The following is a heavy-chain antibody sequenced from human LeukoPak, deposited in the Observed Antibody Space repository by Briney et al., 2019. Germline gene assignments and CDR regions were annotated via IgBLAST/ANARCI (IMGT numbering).Heavy chain of an antibody. V-gene: IGHV4-59*01. D-gene: IGHD3-16*01. J-gene: IGHJ4*02. CDR1: DDSISDYY. CDR3: TRGTGWLIDY. Sequence: PSETLSLTCTVSDDSISDYYRGWIRQPPGKGLEWIGYIHNSGTSTYNLSLKGRVTISADTSKNQFSLKLNSMTTADTAVYYCTRGTGWLIDYWGQGILVTVSS. CDR2: IHNSGTS.